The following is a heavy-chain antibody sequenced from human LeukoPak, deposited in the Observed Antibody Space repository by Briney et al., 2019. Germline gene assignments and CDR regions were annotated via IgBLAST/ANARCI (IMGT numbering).Heavy chain of an antibody. CDR2: VSGSGGNI. J-gene: IGHJ4*02. CDR3: AASLPNIVVVPATKGPFGY. V-gene: IGHV3-23*01. D-gene: IGHD2-2*01. CDR1: GFTFSSYT. Sequence: GGSLRLSCAASGFTFSSYTMSWVRQAPGKGLEWVSGVSGSGGNIHYADSVKGRFTISRDNSKNTQYLQMNSLRAEDTAVYYCAASLPNIVVVPATKGPFGYWGQGALVTVSS.